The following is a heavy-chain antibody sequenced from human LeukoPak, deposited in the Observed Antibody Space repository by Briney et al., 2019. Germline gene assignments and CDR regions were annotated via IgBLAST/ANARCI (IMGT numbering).Heavy chain of an antibody. CDR2: IIPILGIA. Sequence: SVKVSCKASGGTFSSYAISWVRQAPGQGLEWMGRIIPILGIANYAQKFQGRVTITADKSTSAAYMELSSLRSEDTAVYYCAASPYGYYGMDVWGQGTTVTVSS. V-gene: IGHV1-69*04. CDR3: AASPYGYYGMDV. CDR1: GGTFSSYA. D-gene: IGHD2-21*01. J-gene: IGHJ6*02.